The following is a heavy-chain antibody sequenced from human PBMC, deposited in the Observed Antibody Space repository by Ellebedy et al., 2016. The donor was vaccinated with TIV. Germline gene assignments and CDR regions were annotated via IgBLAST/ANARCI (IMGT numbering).Heavy chain of an antibody. J-gene: IGHJ6*02. D-gene: IGHD6-19*01. CDR3: AREEQWPKKYYGMDV. Sequence: GGSLRLPCAASGFTFSSYAMHWVRQAPGKGLVWVSRINSDGSSTSYADSVKGRFTISRDNAKNTLYLQMNSLRVEDTAVYYCAREEQWPKKYYGMDVWGQGTTVTVSS. CDR2: INSDGSST. CDR1: GFTFSSYA. V-gene: IGHV3-74*01.